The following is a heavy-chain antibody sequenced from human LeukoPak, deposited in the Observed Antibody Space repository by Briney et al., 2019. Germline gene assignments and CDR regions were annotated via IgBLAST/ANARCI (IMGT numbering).Heavy chain of an antibody. D-gene: IGHD3-22*01. J-gene: IGHJ4*02. CDR2: ISAYNGNT. V-gene: IGHV1-18*01. CDR1: GYTFTSYG. CDR3: ARSEDYYDSSGYTSLDY. Sequence: ASVKVSCKASGYTFTSYGISWVRQAPGQGLEWMGWISAYNGNTNYAQKLQGRATMTTDTSTSTAYMELRSLRSDDTAVYYCARSEDYYDSSGYTSLDYWGQGTLVTVSS.